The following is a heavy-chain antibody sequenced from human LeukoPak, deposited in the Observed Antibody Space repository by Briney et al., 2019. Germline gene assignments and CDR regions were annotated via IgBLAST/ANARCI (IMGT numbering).Heavy chain of an antibody. Sequence: AASVKVSCKASGYTFTGYYMHWVRQAPGQGLEWVGWISAYNGNTNYAQKLQGRVTMTTDTSTSTAYMELRSLRSDDTAVYYCARDRNFWSGYYGGRYFDYWGQGTLVTVSS. CDR2: ISAYNGNT. CDR1: GYTFTGYY. D-gene: IGHD3-3*01. CDR3: ARDRNFWSGYYGGRYFDY. J-gene: IGHJ4*02. V-gene: IGHV1-18*04.